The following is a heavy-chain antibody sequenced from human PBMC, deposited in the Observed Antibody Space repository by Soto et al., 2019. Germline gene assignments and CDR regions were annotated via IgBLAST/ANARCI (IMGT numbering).Heavy chain of an antibody. D-gene: IGHD2-15*01. CDR3: ARVVPYCSGGSCYSNWFDP. J-gene: IGHJ5*02. V-gene: IGHV3-53*04. Sequence: EVQLVESGGGLVQPGGSLRLSCAASGFTVSSNYMSWVRQAPGKGLEWVSVIYSGGSTYYADSVKGRFTISRHNSKNTLYLQMNSLRAEDTAVYYCARVVPYCSGGSCYSNWFDPWGQGTLVTVSS. CDR1: GFTVSSNY. CDR2: IYSGGST.